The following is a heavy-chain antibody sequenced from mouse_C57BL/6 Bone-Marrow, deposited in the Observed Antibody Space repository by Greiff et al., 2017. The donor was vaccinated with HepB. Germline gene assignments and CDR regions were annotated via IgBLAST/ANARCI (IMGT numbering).Heavy chain of an antibody. J-gene: IGHJ1*03. CDR2: ISDGGSYT. Sequence: EVKLMESGGGLVKPGGSLKLSCAASGFTFSSYAMSWVRQTPEKRLEWVATISDGGSYTYYPDNVKGRFTISRDNAKNNLYLQMSHLKSEDTAMDYCAREGITTVVAYFDVWGTGTTVTVSS. D-gene: IGHD1-1*01. CDR3: AREGITTVVAYFDV. V-gene: IGHV5-4*01. CDR1: GFTFSSYA.